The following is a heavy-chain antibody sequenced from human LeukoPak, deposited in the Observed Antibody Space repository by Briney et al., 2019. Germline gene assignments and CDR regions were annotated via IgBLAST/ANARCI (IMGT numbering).Heavy chain of an antibody. CDR1: GYHFTSYW. CDR3: ARQIWFGELLPYYYYGMDV. CDR2: IDPSDCYT. D-gene: IGHD3-10*01. Sequence: GGALEISCKGSGYHFTSYWISWVRQVPGKGLEWMGRIDPSDCYTNYSPSFQGHVTISADKSISTAYLQWSSLKASDTAMYYCARQIWFGELLPYYYYGMDVWGKGTTVTVSS. V-gene: IGHV5-10-1*01. J-gene: IGHJ6*04.